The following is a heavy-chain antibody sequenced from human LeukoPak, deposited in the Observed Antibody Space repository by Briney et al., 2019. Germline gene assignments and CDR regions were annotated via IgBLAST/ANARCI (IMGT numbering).Heavy chain of an antibody. CDR3: ARVVPAGIDY. D-gene: IGHD2-2*01. CDR1: GGSISSSSYY. Sequence: SETLSLTCTVSGGSISSSSYYWGWIRQPPGKGLEWIGSIYYSGSTYYNPSLKSRVTISVDTSKNQFSLKLSSVTAADTAVYYCARVVPAGIDYWGQGTLVTVSS. CDR2: IYYSGST. V-gene: IGHV4-39*01. J-gene: IGHJ4*02.